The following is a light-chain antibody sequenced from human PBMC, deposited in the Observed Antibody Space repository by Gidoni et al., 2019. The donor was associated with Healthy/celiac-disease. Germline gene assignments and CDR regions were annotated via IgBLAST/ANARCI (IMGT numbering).Light chain of an antibody. CDR2: AAS. Sequence: DIQMTHSPSSLSASVGDRVTITCRASQSISSYLNWYQQKPGKAPKLLIYAASSLQRGVPSRFSGSGSGTDFTLTSSSLQPEDFATYYCQQSYSTPRTFGQGTKVEIK. V-gene: IGKV1-39*01. CDR3: QQSYSTPRT. CDR1: QSISSY. J-gene: IGKJ1*01.